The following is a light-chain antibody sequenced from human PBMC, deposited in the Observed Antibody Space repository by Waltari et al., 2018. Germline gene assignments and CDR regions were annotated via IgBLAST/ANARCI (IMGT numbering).Light chain of an antibody. CDR3: CSYAGSYTVV. CDR1: SSAVGGYNY. Sequence: QSALTQPRSVSGSPGPSVTISCTGTSSAVGGYNYVSWYQQHPGKAPKRMIYDVSKRPSGVPDRFSGSESGNTASLTISGLQAEDEAVYYCCSYAGSYTVVFGGGTKLTVL. CDR2: DVS. J-gene: IGLJ2*01. V-gene: IGLV2-11*01.